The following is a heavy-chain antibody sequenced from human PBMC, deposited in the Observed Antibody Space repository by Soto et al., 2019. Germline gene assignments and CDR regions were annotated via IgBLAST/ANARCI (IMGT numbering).Heavy chain of an antibody. Sequence: PSETLSLTCTVSGVPISTDDYYWTWIRQPPGKGLEWIGYIYYSGSTNYNPSLKSRVTISVDTSKNQFSLKLSSVTAADTAVYYCARGRRAENVLRYFDWPNNWFDPWGQGTLVTVSS. CDR3: ARGRRAENVLRYFDWPNNWFDP. J-gene: IGHJ5*02. CDR2: IYYSGST. D-gene: IGHD3-9*01. V-gene: IGHV4-30-4*01. CDR1: GVPISTDDYY.